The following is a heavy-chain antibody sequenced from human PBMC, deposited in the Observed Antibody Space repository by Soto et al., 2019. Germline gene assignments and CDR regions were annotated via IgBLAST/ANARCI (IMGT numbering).Heavy chain of an antibody. CDR3: ARVEGVDWNYPDYYYYYGMDV. V-gene: IGHV1-69*13. D-gene: IGHD1-7*01. Sequence: ASVKVSCKASGGTFSSYAISWVRQAPGQGLEWMGGIIPIFGTANYAQKFQGRVTITADESTSTAYMELSSLRSEDTAVYYCARVEGVDWNYPDYYYYYGMDVWGQGTTVTVSS. J-gene: IGHJ6*02. CDR1: GGTFSSYA. CDR2: IIPIFGTA.